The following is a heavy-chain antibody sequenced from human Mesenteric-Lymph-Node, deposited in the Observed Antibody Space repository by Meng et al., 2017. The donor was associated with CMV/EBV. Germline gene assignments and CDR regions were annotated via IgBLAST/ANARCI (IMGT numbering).Heavy chain of an antibody. Sequence: VQLVESGGGLVQPGGSLRLSCAASGFTFSSYWMHWVRQAPGKGLVWVSRINSDGSSTSYADSVKDRFTVSRDNSKNTMYLQMNSLRVEDTAVYYCTGDSVSNPNLDYWGQGTLVTVSS. D-gene: IGHD3-10*01. J-gene: IGHJ4*02. V-gene: IGHV3-74*01. CDR3: TGDSVSNPNLDY. CDR2: INSDGSST. CDR1: GFTFSSYW.